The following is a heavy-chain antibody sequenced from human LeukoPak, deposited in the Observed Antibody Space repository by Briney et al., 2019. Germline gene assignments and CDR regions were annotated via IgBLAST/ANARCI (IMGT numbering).Heavy chain of an antibody. CDR1: GFIVGSFA. CDR3: AKEKGLLRMDDAFDI. D-gene: IGHD2-15*01. J-gene: IGHJ3*02. Sequence: GGSLRLSCAASGFIVGSFAMAWVRQAPGKGLEWVAAIDGGRDNTHYADSVRGRFTISRDNSKNTLDLQMNSLRVEDTAIYYCAKEKGLLRMDDAFDIWGQGTMVTVSS. V-gene: IGHV3-23*01. CDR2: IDGGRDNT.